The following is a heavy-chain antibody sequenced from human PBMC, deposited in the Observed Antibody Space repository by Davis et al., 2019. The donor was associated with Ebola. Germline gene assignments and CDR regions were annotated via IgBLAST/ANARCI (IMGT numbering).Heavy chain of an antibody. CDR2: ISSSGSTI. CDR3: ARRLHSSRKRGYYYGMDV. CDR1: GFTFSAYY. Sequence: PGGSLRLSCAAPGFTFSAYYMSWIRQAPGKGLEWVSYISSSGSTIYYADSVKGRFTIPRDNAKNPLYLQMNSLRAEDTAVYYCARRLHSSRKRGYYYGMDVWGQGTTVTVSS. D-gene: IGHD6-13*01. J-gene: IGHJ6*02. V-gene: IGHV3-11*01.